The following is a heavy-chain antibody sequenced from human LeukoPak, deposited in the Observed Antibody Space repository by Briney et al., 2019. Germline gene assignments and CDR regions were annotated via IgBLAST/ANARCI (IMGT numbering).Heavy chain of an antibody. J-gene: IGHJ4*02. CDR3: AKDLYHRYYHNSGHAFDY. D-gene: IGHD3-22*01. V-gene: IGHV1-46*01. Sequence: ASVKVSCKASGYTFTSYNMHWVRQAPGQGLEWMGIINPSGGSTNYAQKFQGRVTMTRDTSTSTVYMELSILRSEDTAVYYCAKDLYHRYYHNSGHAFDYWGQGTLVTVSS. CDR1: GYTFTSYN. CDR2: INPSGGST.